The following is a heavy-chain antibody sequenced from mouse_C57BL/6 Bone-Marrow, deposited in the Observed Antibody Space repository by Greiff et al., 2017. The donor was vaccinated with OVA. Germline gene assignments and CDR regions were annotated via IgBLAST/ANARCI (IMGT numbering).Heavy chain of an antibody. Sequence: VQLQQSGAELMKPGASVKLSCKATGYTFPGYWIEWVQQSPGHGLEWIGEILPGRGSTHYHEKFKGKATFTADTSSNTAYMQLSSLTTEDAAIYYCAHRDGDFDYWGQGTTLTVSS. CDR2: ILPGRGST. D-gene: IGHD3-1*01. CDR1: GYTFPGYW. CDR3: AHRDGDFDY. J-gene: IGHJ2*01. V-gene: IGHV1-9*01.